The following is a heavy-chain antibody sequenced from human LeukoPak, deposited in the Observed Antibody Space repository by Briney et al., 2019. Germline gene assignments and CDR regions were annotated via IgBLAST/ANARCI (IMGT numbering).Heavy chain of an antibody. CDR3: ARETRCSSTSCYVSEFDY. CDR1: GGSISSYY. CDR2: IYYSGST. J-gene: IGHJ4*02. D-gene: IGHD2-2*01. V-gene: IGHV4-59*01. Sequence: SETLSLTCTVSGGSISSYYWSWIRQPPGKGLEWIGYIYYSGSTNYNPSLKSRVTISVDTSKNQFSLKLSSVTAADTAVYYCARETRCSSTSCYVSEFDYWGQGTLVTVSS.